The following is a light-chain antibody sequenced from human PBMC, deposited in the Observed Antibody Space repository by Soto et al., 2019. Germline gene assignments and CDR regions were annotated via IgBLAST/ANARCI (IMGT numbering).Light chain of an antibody. CDR2: DAS. V-gene: IGKV3-11*01. J-gene: IGKJ5*01. Sequence: IVMTQSPVTVSGSQGERAPLCCRAIQSVTNSYLAWYQQRPGKAPRLLIYDASNRATGIPARFSGSGSGTDFTLTISSLETEDFAVYYCQQRSNWPPITFGQGTRLEI. CDR3: QQRSNWPPIT. CDR1: QSVTNSY.